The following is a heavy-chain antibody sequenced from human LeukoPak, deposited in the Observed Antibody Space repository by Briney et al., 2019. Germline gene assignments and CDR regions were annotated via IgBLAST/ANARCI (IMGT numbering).Heavy chain of an antibody. J-gene: IGHJ6*02. CDR3: ARGTGGSTWYYYGMDV. D-gene: IGHD2-2*01. Sequence: ASVTVSCKASGYTFTGYYMHWVRQAPGQGLEWMGWINPNSGGTNYAQKFQGRVTMTRDTSISTAYMELSRLRSDDTAVYYCARGTGGSTWYYYGMDVWGQGTTVTVSS. V-gene: IGHV1-2*02. CDR2: INPNSGGT. CDR1: GYTFTGYY.